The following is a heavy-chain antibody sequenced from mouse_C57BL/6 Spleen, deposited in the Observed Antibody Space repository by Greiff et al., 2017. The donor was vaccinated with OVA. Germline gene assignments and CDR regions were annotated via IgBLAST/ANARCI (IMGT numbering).Heavy chain of an antibody. CDR2: IRLKSDNYAT. Sequence: EVKLMESGGGLVQPGGSMKLSCVASGFTFSNYWMNWVRQSPEKGLEWVAQIRLKSDNYATHYAESVKGRFTISRDDSKSSVYLQMNNLRAEDAGIYYCTQLGGGFAYWGQGTLVTVSA. CDR1: GFTFSNYW. V-gene: IGHV6-3*01. D-gene: IGHD4-1*02. J-gene: IGHJ3*01. CDR3: TQLGGGFAY.